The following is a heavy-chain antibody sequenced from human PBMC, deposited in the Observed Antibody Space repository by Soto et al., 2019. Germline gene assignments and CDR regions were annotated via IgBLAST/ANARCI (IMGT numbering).Heavy chain of an antibody. D-gene: IGHD5-18*01. J-gene: IGHJ4*02. CDR3: ARDNVDTAMNY. V-gene: IGHV3-48*02. CDR1: GFTFSTYN. CDR2: ISGTSSTI. Sequence: PGGSLRLSCAAPGFTFSTYNMNWVRQAPGKGLEWVSYISGTSSTIYYADSVKGRFTISRDSVKNSLYLQINSLRDEDTAVYYCARDNVDTAMNYWGQGTLVTVSS.